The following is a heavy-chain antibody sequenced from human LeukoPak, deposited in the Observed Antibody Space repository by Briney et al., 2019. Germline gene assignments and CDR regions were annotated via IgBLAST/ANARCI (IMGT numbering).Heavy chain of an antibody. CDR3: ARDPYYYDSSGYYYVY. Sequence: ASVKVSCKASGYTFTSYGISWVRQAPGQGLEWMGWISTYNGNTNYAQKLQGRVTMTTGTSTSTAYMELRSLRSDDTAVYYCARDPYYYDSSGYYYVYWGQGTLVTVSS. CDR2: ISTYNGNT. J-gene: IGHJ4*02. CDR1: GYTFTSYG. D-gene: IGHD3-22*01. V-gene: IGHV1-18*01.